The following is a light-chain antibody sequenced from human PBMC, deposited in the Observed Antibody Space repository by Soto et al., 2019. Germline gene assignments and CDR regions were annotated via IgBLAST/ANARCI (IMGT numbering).Light chain of an antibody. Sequence: QSVLTQPPSASGAPGQRVTISFSGSASNIGRDPVNWYQQVPGTAPKLLIYENNHRPSGVPDRFSGSKSGTSASLVISGLQSEDEAEYFCAGWDGSLKIFVFGTGTKVTVL. J-gene: IGLJ1*01. CDR2: ENN. V-gene: IGLV1-44*01. CDR3: AGWDGSLKIFV. CDR1: ASNIGRDP.